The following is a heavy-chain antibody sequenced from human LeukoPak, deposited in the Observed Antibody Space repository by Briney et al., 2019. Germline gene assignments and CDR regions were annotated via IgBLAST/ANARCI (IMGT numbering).Heavy chain of an antibody. D-gene: IGHD3-3*01. CDR2: VYYSGST. CDR1: GGSISSSSYY. CDR3: ARQDFWSGYYFDP. J-gene: IGHJ5*02. V-gene: IGHV4-39*01. Sequence: SETLSLTCTVSGGSISSSSYYWGWIRQPPGKGLEWIGSVYYSGSTYYNPSLKSRVNISVDTSKNQFSLKLRSVTAADTAVYYCARQDFWSGYYFDPWGREPWSPSPQ.